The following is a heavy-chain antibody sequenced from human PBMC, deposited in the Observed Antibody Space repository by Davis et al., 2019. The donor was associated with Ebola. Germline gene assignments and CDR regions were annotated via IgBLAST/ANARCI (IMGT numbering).Heavy chain of an antibody. CDR3: ASYSNYVDYFDY. D-gene: IGHD4-11*01. CDR2: ISYDGSNK. V-gene: IGHV3-30-3*01. Sequence: PGGSLRLSCAASGFTFSSYAMHWVRQAPGKGLEWVAVISYDGSNKYYADSVKGRFTISRDNSKNTLYLQMNSLRAEDTAVYYCASYSNYVDYFDYWGQGTLVTVSS. CDR1: GFTFSSYA. J-gene: IGHJ4*02.